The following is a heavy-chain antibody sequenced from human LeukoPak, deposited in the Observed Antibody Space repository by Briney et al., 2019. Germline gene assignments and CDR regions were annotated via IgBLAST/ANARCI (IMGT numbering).Heavy chain of an antibody. CDR1: GGSISSGSYY. CDR2: VYTSGST. J-gene: IGHJ6*02. D-gene: IGHD2-8*01. CDR3: AREVYAIHYYYYYGMEV. V-gene: IGHV4-61*02. Sequence: SETLSLTCTVSGGSISSGSYYWSWIRQPAGKGLEWIGRVYTSGSTNYNPSLKSRVTISVDTSKNQFSLKLSSVTAADTAVYYCAREVYAIHYYYYYGMEVWGQGTTVTVSS.